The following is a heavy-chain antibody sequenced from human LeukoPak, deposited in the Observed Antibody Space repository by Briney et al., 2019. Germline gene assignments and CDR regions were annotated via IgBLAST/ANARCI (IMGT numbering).Heavy chain of an antibody. CDR1: GYTFSKYS. CDR2: ISGYNGKT. D-gene: IGHD4-23*01. CDR3: ARERRYGGNLGAFDI. J-gene: IGHJ3*02. V-gene: IGHV1-18*01. Sequence: ASVTVSYKASGYTFSKYSINWVRQAPGQGLEWMGWISGYNGKTNYAQKLQDRVTMTTDTSTSTAYMELRSLRSDDTAVYYCARERRYGGNLGAFDIWGQGTMVTVSS.